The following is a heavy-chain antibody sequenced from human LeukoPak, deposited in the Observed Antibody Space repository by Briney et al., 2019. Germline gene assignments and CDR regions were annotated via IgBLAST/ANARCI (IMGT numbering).Heavy chain of an antibody. CDR2: IYYSGST. D-gene: IGHD3-9*01. Sequence: SETLSLTCTVSGGSIYSSSDYWGWIRQPPGKGLEWIGSIYYSGSTYYNPSLKSRVTISVDTSKNQFSLKLSSVTAADTAVYYCARSYLTGYYNGHRNWFDPWGQGTLVTVSS. CDR1: GGSIYSSSDY. V-gene: IGHV4-39*07. CDR3: ARSYLTGYYNGHRNWFDP. J-gene: IGHJ5*02.